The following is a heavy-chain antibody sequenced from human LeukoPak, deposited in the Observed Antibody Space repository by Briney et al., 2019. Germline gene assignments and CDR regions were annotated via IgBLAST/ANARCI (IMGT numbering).Heavy chain of an antibody. D-gene: IGHD3-10*01. J-gene: IGHJ6*03. CDR3: AKHGSGSYYNVKYYYMDV. CDR2: ISGSGGSS. CDR1: VFTFSSYG. V-gene: IGHV3-23*01. Sequence: GGSLRLSCAASVFTFSSYGMSWVRQAPGKGLEWVSAISGSGGSSYYADSVKGRFTISRDNSKNTLYLQMNSLRAEDTAVYYCAKHGSGSYYNVKYYYMDVWGKGTTVTISS.